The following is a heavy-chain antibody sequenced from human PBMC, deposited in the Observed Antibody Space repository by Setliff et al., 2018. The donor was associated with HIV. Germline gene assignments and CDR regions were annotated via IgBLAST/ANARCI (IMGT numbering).Heavy chain of an antibody. D-gene: IGHD2-2*01. Sequence: PGESLKISCKASGYTFNTYWIAWVRQMPGKGLEWMGIIYAGDSETRYNPSFEGQVSVSVDKTVNTAYLQWSSLKASDTATYYCARTTSSKWERWYFDLWGRGTLVTVSS. V-gene: IGHV5-51*01. CDR2: IYAGDSET. J-gene: IGHJ2*01. CDR1: GYTFNTYW. CDR3: ARTTSSKWERWYFDL.